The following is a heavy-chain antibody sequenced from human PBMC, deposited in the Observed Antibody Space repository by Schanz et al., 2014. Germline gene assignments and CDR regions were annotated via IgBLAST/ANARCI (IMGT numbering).Heavy chain of an antibody. J-gene: IGHJ5*01. D-gene: IGHD3-10*01. CDR1: EFTFSTDA. Sequence: DVHLLESGGGLVQPGGSLRLSCAASEFTFSTDAMSWVRQAPGKGLEWVANIKKDGSEKYYVDSVEGRFTISRDNAKRSLLLQMNSLRVEDTAVYYCAKQHIVRGVSYLNWFDSWGQGTLVTVSS. V-gene: IGHV3-7*01. CDR2: IKKDGSEK. CDR3: AKQHIVRGVSYLNWFDS.